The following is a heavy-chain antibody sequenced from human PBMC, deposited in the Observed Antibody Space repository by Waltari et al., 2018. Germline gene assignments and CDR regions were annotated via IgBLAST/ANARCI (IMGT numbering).Heavy chain of an antibody. CDR1: GFTFSSYA. D-gene: IGHD2-15*01. J-gene: IGHJ4*02. Sequence: EVQLVESGGGLVQPGGSLRLSCAASGFTFSSYAMSWVRQAPGKGLEWVSAISGSGGSTYYADSVKGRFTISRDNSKNTLYLQMNSLRAEDTAVYYCASNSRYCSGGSCYLDYWGQGTLVTVSS. CDR3: ASNSRYCSGGSCYLDY. V-gene: IGHV3-23*04. CDR2: ISGSGGST.